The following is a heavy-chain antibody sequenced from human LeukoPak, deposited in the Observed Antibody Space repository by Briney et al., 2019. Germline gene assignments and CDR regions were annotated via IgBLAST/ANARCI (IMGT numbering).Heavy chain of an antibody. D-gene: IGHD3-3*01. V-gene: IGHV4-39*07. CDR3: AREVESQGRSLDI. Sequence: SETLSLTCTVSGGSISSSSYYWGWIRQPPGRGLEWIGSIYYSGGTYYNPSLKSRVTISVDTSKNQFSLKLSSVTAADTAVYYCAREVESQGRSLDIWGQGTMVTVSS. CDR2: IYYSGGT. CDR1: GGSISSSSYY. J-gene: IGHJ3*02.